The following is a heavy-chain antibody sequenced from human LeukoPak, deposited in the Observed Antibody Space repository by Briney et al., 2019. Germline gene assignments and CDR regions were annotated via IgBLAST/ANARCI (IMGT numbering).Heavy chain of an antibody. J-gene: IGHJ3*02. CDR1: GGSISSSSYY. CDR2: IYYSGST. V-gene: IGHV4-39*01. Sequence: SETLSLTCTVSGGSISSSSYYWGWIRQPPGKGLEWIGSIYYSGSTYYNPSLKSRVTISVDTSKNQFSLKLSSVTAADTAVYYCERQKSKGVPFDIWGQGTMVTVSS. D-gene: IGHD1-1*01. CDR3: ERQKSKGVPFDI.